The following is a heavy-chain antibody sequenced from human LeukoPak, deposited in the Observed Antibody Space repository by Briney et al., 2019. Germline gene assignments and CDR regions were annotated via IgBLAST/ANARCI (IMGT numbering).Heavy chain of an antibody. Sequence: PSETLSLTCAVYGGSFSGYYWSWIRQPPGKGLEWIGEINHSGSTNYNSSLKSRVTISVDTSKNQFSLKLSSVTAADTAVYYCARVGITMVRGVLGGAYYYYYMDVWGKGTTVTVSS. CDR3: ARVGITMVRGVLGGAYYYYYMDV. CDR1: GGSFSGYY. J-gene: IGHJ6*03. V-gene: IGHV4-34*01. D-gene: IGHD3-10*01. CDR2: INHSGST.